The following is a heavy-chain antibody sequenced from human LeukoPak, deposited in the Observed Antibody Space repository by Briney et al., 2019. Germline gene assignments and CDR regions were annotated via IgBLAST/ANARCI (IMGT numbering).Heavy chain of an antibody. Sequence: GGSLRLSCAASGFTFSSYAMSWVRQAPGKGLEWVANIKQDGSEKYYVDSVKGRFTISRDNAKNSLYLQMNSLRAEDTAVYYCARGKSGTYYYGSGSYYTIWGQGTLVTVSS. CDR3: ARGKSGTYYYGSGSYYTI. D-gene: IGHD3-10*01. V-gene: IGHV3-7*01. J-gene: IGHJ4*02. CDR2: IKQDGSEK. CDR1: GFTFSSYA.